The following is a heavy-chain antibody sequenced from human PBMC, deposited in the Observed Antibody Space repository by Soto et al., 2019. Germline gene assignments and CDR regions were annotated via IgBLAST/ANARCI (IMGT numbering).Heavy chain of an antibody. CDR2: VTASGGGT. Sequence: PGGSLRLSCAASGSIFNNYAMTWVRQAPGKGLEWVSTVTASGGGTFYANSVKGRFTISRDNSRNTLHLQMSSLRVEDTALYYCAKALVPALTAKFGYWGQGTLVTVSS. CDR1: GSIFNNYA. D-gene: IGHD5-18*01. V-gene: IGHV3-23*01. J-gene: IGHJ4*02. CDR3: AKALVPALTAKFGY.